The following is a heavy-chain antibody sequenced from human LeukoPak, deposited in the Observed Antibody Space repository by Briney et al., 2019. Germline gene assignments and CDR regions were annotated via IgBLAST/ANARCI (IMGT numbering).Heavy chain of an antibody. CDR1: GGSFSTYY. Sequence: SETLSLTCTVSGGSFSTYYWSWIRQPAGKGLEWIGRIYTSGSTNYNPSLKSRLTMSVDTSKNHFSLKLSSVTAADTAVYYCARGDPFRAGWFDPWGQGTLVTVSP. J-gene: IGHJ5*02. CDR3: ARGDPFRAGWFDP. V-gene: IGHV4-4*07. D-gene: IGHD6-13*01. CDR2: IYTSGST.